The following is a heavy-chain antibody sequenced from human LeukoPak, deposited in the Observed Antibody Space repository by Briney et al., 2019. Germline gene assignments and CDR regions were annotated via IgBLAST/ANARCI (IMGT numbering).Heavy chain of an antibody. Sequence: PGGSLRLSCADSGFTFSSSWMSWVRQAPGKGLEWVANINQDGTEKYYVDSVKGRFTISRDNAKNSLYLQMNSLRAEDTAVYYCARGGKDKYCSSMTCPFFDYWGQGTLVTVSS. CDR1: GFTFSSSW. CDR2: INQDGTEK. CDR3: ARGGKDKYCSSMTCPFFDY. D-gene: IGHD2-2*01. V-gene: IGHV3-7*01. J-gene: IGHJ4*02.